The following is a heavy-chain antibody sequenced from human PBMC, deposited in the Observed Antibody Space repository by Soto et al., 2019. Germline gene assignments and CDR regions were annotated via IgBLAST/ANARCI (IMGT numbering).Heavy chain of an antibody. V-gene: IGHV1-69*01. D-gene: IGHD1-26*01. Sequence: QVQLVQSGAEVKKPGSSVKVSCKASGDAFTNYIFDWVRQAPGQGLEWMGGIIPMFGTPKYAQTFQDRVTISADLSTGTAYLELTSLRFDDTAVYYCARGRDQPPVGLYFDSWGEGTRVTVSS. CDR3: ARGRDQPPVGLYFDS. CDR2: IIPMFGTP. J-gene: IGHJ4*02. CDR1: GDAFTNYI.